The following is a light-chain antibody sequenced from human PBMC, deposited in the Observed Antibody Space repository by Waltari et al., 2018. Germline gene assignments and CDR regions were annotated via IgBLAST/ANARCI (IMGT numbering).Light chain of an antibody. CDR2: RNN. CDR1: GSNIGRHY. CDR3: VAWDDSLSGPV. Sequence: QSVLTQSPSASGTPGQGVTISCSGSGSNIGRHYVYWYQQLPGTAPKLLIYRNNERPSGVPDRFSGSKSGTSASLAISGLRSEDEANYICVAWDDSLSGPVFGGGTKVTVL. V-gene: IGLV1-47*01. J-gene: IGLJ3*02.